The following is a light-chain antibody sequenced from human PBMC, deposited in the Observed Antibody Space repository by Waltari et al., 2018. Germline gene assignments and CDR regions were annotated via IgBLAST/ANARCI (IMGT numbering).Light chain of an antibody. J-gene: IGKJ1*01. V-gene: IGKV3-15*01. CDR1: QSISSY. Sequence: EIVRTQSPATLSVSPGERATLSCRASQSISSYLAWYQQKPGQAPRLLIFGASTRATGIPARFSGRGSGTEFTLAISSLQSEDFAVYFCQQYNSWPRTFGQGTKVEIE. CDR3: QQYNSWPRT. CDR2: GAS.